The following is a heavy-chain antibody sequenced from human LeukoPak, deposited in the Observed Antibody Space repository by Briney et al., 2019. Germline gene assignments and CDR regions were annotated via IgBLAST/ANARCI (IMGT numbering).Heavy chain of an antibody. CDR3: AKDISHSSGYYFFDY. V-gene: IGHV3-21*04. D-gene: IGHD3-22*01. J-gene: IGHJ4*02. CDR2: ISSSSSYI. CDR1: GFTFSSYS. Sequence: PGGSLRLSCAASGFTFSSYSMNWVRQAPGKGLEWVSSISSSSSYIYYADSVKGRFTISRDNAKNFLYLQMNSLRAEDTALYYCAKDISHSSGYYFFDYWGQGTLVTVSS.